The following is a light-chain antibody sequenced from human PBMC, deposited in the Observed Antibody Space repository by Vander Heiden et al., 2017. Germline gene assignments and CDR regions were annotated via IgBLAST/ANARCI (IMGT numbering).Light chain of an antibody. CDR2: DAS. Sequence: EIVLTQSPATLSLPLGERATLSCRASQSVSSYLAWYQQKPGQAPRLLIYDASNRATGIPARFSGGGYGTDFTLTISSREPEDFAVYYCQQRSNWTPITFGQGTRLEIK. CDR3: QQRSNWTPIT. J-gene: IGKJ5*01. V-gene: IGKV3-11*01. CDR1: QSVSSY.